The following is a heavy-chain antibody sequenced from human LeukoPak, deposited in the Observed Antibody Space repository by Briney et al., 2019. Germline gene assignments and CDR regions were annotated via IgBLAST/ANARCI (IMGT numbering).Heavy chain of an antibody. J-gene: IGHJ4*02. CDR3: ARREPMVRGAKPFDY. CDR2: INHSGST. CDR1: GGSFSGYY. V-gene: IGHV4-34*01. Sequence: SETLSLTCAVYGGSFSGYYWSWIRQPPGKGLEWIGEINHSGSTNYNPSLKSRVTISVDTSMNQFSLKLSSVTAADTAVYYCARREPMVRGAKPFDYWGQGTLVTVSS. D-gene: IGHD3-10*01.